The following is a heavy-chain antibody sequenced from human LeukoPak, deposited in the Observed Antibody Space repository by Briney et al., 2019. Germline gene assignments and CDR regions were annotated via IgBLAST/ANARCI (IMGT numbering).Heavy chain of an antibody. D-gene: IGHD6-6*01. J-gene: IGHJ6*03. CDR1: GYTFSRYG. Sequence: GASVKVSCKASGYTFSRYGISWVRQAPGQGLEWMGWINSNSGGTSYAQKFQGRVTMTRDTSISTAYMELSRLRSDDTAVYYCARAGEEQLVSYYYYMDVWGKGTTVTVSS. CDR3: ARAGEEQLVSYYYYMDV. V-gene: IGHV1-2*02. CDR2: INSNSGGT.